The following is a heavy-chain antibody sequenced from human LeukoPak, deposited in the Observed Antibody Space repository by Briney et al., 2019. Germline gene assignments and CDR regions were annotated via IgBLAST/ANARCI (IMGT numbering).Heavy chain of an antibody. J-gene: IGHJ4*02. CDR1: GASIRSYY. CDR2: MYYSETP. V-gene: IGHV4-59*08. D-gene: IGHD3-22*01. CDR3: ARSYDTNNPQRFDY. Sequence: PEALSLTCTVSGASIRSYYWSCIRQPPGKGLEWIAYMYYSETPNYNPSLKSRVSMSGDTSRNQFSLKLNSVTAADTAVYYCARSYDTNNPQRFDYWGQGILVSVSP.